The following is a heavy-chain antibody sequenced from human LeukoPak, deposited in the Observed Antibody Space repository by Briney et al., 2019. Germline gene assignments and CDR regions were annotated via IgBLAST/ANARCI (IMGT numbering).Heavy chain of an antibody. CDR2: MNPNSGNT. CDR1: GYTFTSYD. J-gene: IGHJ6*03. V-gene: IGHV1-8*03. CDR3: ARVLSGWHENYYYYYYMDV. Sequence: ASVKVSCTASGYTFTSYDINWVRQATGQGLEWMGWMNPNSGNTGYAQKFQGRVTITRNTSISTAYMELSTLRSEDTAVYYCARVLSGWHENYYYYYYMDVWGKGTTVTVSS. D-gene: IGHD6-19*01.